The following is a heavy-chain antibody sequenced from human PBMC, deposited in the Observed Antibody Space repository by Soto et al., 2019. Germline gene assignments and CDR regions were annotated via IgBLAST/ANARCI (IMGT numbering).Heavy chain of an antibody. V-gene: IGHV4-39*01. CDR1: GGSISSSLYY. Sequence: QLQLQDSGPGLVKPSETLSLTCTVSGGSISSSLYYWGWIRQPPGKGLEWIGSIFYSGTTYYNPSLESRVTISVDTSNNRFSLQLGSVTAADTAVYYCAKSLAEMATTPFDFWGQGTLVTVSS. D-gene: IGHD5-12*01. CDR2: IFYSGTT. CDR3: AKSLAEMATTPFDF. J-gene: IGHJ4*02.